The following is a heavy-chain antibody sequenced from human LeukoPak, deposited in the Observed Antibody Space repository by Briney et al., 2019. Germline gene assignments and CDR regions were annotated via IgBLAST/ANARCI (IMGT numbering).Heavy chain of an antibody. Sequence: RPGGSLRLSCAASGFTFSTYSMNWVRQAPGKGLEWVSYISSSSSTIYYADSVKGRFTISRDIARNSLYLQMNSLRDEDTAVYYCARDRYGDYTYDYWGQGTLVTVSS. CDR1: GFTFSTYS. D-gene: IGHD4-17*01. V-gene: IGHV3-48*02. CDR2: ISSSSSTI. CDR3: ARDRYGDYTYDY. J-gene: IGHJ4*02.